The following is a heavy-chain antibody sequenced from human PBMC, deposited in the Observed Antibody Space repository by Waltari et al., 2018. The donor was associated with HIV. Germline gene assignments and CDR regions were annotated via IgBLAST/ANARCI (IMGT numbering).Heavy chain of an antibody. CDR2: SATRRDNFAP. CDR3: SVGSPDYWYFDL. D-gene: IGHD6-19*01. CDR1: GFGLSHTC. Sequence: VPLLDYGGGRVHPWGSLTLSCLPSGFGLSHTCQHWVRQAPEKATEWVVRSATRRDNFAPIYTWSVEGRFNISRHVSYNTTFRHLNNLRVEDTAIYYCSVGSPDYWYFDLWGRGTLATVSS. J-gene: IGHJ2*01. V-gene: IGHV3-73*02.